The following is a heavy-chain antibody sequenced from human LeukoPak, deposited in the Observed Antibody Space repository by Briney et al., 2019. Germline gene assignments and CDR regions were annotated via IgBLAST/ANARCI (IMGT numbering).Heavy chain of an antibody. CDR1: GFSFSNCW. D-gene: IGHD3-10*01. J-gene: IGHJ4*02. V-gene: IGHV3-7*04. Sequence: GGSPRLSCVASGFSFSNCWMGWVSQAPGKGLEWVANIKQDGSEKYYVDSVKGRFTISRDNAKNSLYLQMNSLSAEDTAVYYCAGVRDASGSYYPYWGQGTLVTVSS. CDR2: IKQDGSEK. CDR3: AGVRDASGSYYPY.